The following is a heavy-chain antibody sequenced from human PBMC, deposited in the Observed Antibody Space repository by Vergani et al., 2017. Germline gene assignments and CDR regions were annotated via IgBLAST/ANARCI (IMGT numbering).Heavy chain of an antibody. Sequence: EVQLVESGGGLVQPGRSLRLSCTASGFTFGDYAMSWFRQAPGKGLAWVGFIRSKAYGGTTEYAASVKGRFTISRDDSKSIASLQMNSLKTEDTAVYYCTRVRDKWNDGHNWFDPGGQGTLVTVSS. V-gene: IGHV3-49*03. CDR3: TRVRDKWNDGHNWFDP. D-gene: IGHD1-20*01. CDR1: GFTFGDYA. CDR2: IRSKAYGGTT. J-gene: IGHJ5*02.